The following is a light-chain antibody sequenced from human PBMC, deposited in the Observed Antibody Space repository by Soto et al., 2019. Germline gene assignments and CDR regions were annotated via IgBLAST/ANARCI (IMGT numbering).Light chain of an antibody. CDR3: AAWDASLDGYV. CDR1: SSNLGDNT. CDR2: SYD. Sequence: SVLTQPASASGTPGQRVTITCSTSSSNLGDNTVNWYQQVPGTAPKLLIYSYDQRPSGVPDRFSGSKSGTSASLAISGLQSEDEADYYCAAWDASLDGYVFGTGTKVTVL. V-gene: IGLV1-44*01. J-gene: IGLJ1*01.